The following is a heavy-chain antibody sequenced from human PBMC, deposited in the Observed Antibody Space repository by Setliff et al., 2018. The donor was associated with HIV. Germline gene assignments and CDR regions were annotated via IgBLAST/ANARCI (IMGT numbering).Heavy chain of an antibody. D-gene: IGHD3-16*01. CDR2: ISSDAVTRTI. V-gene: IGHV3-48*01. CDR3: ARGRVGALDY. Sequence: GSLRLSCAVSGFTFSNFPMNWVRQAPGKGLEWVSTISSDAVTRTIYYADSVKGRFTISRDNAKNSLYLQMNSLRAEDTAVYYCARGRVGALDYWGQGALVTVSS. CDR1: GFTFSNFP. J-gene: IGHJ4*02.